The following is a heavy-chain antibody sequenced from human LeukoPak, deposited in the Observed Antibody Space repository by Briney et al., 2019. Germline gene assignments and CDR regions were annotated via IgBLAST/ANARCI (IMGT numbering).Heavy chain of an antibody. V-gene: IGHV3-21*01. CDR2: ISSSSSYI. Sequence: GGSLRLSCAASGFTFSSYSMNWVRQAPGKGLEWVSSISSSSSYIYYADSVKGRFTISRDNAKNSPYLQMNSLRAEDTAVYYCAREKEYYDSSGYYPYLSFDYWGQGTLVTVSS. D-gene: IGHD3-22*01. CDR3: AREKEYYDSSGYYPYLSFDY. J-gene: IGHJ4*02. CDR1: GFTFSSYS.